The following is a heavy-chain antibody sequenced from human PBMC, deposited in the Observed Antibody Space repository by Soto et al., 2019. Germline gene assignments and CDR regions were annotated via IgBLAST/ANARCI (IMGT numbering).Heavy chain of an antibody. D-gene: IGHD3-10*01. J-gene: IGHJ4*02. Sequence: PSETLSLTCTVSGGSISSGDYYWSWIRQPPGKGLEWIGYIYYSGSTYYNPSLKSRVTISVDTSKNQFSLKLSSVTAADTAVYYCARAFTMVRDGTDYYFDYWGQGTLVTVSS. CDR3: ARAFTMVRDGTDYYFDY. CDR2: IYYSGST. CDR1: GGSISSGDYY. V-gene: IGHV4-30-4*01.